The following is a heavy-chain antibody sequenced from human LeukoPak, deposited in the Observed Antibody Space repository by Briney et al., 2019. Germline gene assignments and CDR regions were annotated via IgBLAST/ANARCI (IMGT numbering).Heavy chain of an antibody. D-gene: IGHD3-22*01. J-gene: IGHJ4*02. CDR3: TTLPYYDSSGDLVDY. CDR1: GFTFSNAW. Sequence: PGGSLRLSCAASGFTFSNAWMSWVRQAPGKGLERVGRIKSKTDGGTTDYAAPVKGRFTISRDDSKNTLYLQMNSLKTEDTAVYYCTTLPYYDSSGDLVDYWGQGTLVTVSS. V-gene: IGHV3-15*01. CDR2: IKSKTDGGTT.